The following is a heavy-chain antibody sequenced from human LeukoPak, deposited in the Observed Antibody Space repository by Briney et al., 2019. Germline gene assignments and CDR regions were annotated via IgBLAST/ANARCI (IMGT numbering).Heavy chain of an antibody. Sequence: SETLSLTCAVYGGSFSGYYWSWIRQPPGKGLEWIGEINHSGSTNYNPSLKSRVTISVDTSKNQFSLKLSSVTAADTAVYYCARGPHRLHYHYYMDVWGKGTTVTVSS. CDR1: GGSFSGYY. D-gene: IGHD2-21*02. V-gene: IGHV4-34*01. J-gene: IGHJ6*03. CDR3: ARGPHRLHYHYYMDV. CDR2: INHSGST.